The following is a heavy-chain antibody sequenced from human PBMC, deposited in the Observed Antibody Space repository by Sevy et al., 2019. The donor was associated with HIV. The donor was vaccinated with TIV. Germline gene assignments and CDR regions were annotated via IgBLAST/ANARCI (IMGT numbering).Heavy chain of an antibody. CDR1: GYTFTNYG. Sequence: ASVNVSCKTSGYTFTNYGVTWVRQAPGQGLEWMGWISGYNGNTKYAEKLQNRVTMTTDTSTSTAYMELRSLRHDDTAVYYCARDESFSLIVVDLDYWGQGTLVTVSS. V-gene: IGHV1-18*01. CDR2: ISGYNGNT. CDR3: ARDESFSLIVVDLDY. D-gene: IGHD3-22*01. J-gene: IGHJ4*02.